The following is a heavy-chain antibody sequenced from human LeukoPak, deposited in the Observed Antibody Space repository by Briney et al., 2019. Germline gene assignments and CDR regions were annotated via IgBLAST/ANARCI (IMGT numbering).Heavy chain of an antibody. Sequence: SETLSLTCTVSGYSISSGYYWGWIRQPPGKGLEWIGSIYHSGSTYYNPSLKSRVTISVDTSKNQFSLKLSSVTAADTAVYYCARASGYSYGYGTQGYWGQGTLVTVSS. CDR2: IYHSGST. V-gene: IGHV4-38-2*02. J-gene: IGHJ4*02. CDR3: ARASGYSYGYGTQGY. CDR1: GYSISSGYY. D-gene: IGHD5-18*01.